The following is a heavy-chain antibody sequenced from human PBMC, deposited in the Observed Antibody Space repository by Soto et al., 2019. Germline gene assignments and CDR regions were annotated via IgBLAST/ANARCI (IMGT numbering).Heavy chain of an antibody. Sequence: QVQLVESGGGVVQPGRSLRLSCAASGFTFSSYGMHWVRQAPGKGLEWVAVIWYDGSNKYYAASVKCRFTISRDHSKNTLYLQMNSLRAEDTAVYYCARDCAGYSSGWYQRGGFDYWGQGTLVTVSS. CDR3: ARDCAGYSSGWYQRGGFDY. CDR2: IWYDGSNK. J-gene: IGHJ4*02. D-gene: IGHD6-19*01. CDR1: GFTFSSYG. V-gene: IGHV3-33*01.